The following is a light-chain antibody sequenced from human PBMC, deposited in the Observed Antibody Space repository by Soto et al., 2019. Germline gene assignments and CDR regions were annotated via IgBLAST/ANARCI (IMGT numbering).Light chain of an antibody. V-gene: IGLV1-40*01. CDR1: SSNIGAGYY. J-gene: IGLJ2*01. Sequence: QSVLTQPPSVSGAPGQRVTISCTGSSSNIGAGYYVHWYQQLPGTAPKLLVYGNSNRTSGVPDRFSGSKSGTSASLAITGLQAEDEADYYCQAYDSSLSVVFGGGTTLTVL. CDR2: GNS. CDR3: QAYDSSLSVV.